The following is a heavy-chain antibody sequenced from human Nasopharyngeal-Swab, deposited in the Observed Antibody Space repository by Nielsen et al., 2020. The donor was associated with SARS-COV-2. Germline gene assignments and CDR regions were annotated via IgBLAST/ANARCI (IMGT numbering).Heavy chain of an antibody. J-gene: IGHJ4*02. CDR1: GFTVSSNY. CDR2: IYSGGST. D-gene: IGHD3-16*02. V-gene: IGHV3-53*01. CDR3: ARAVIPIANFDY. Sequence: GGSLRLSCAASGFTVSSNYMSWVRQAPGKGLEWVSVIYSGGSTYYADSVKGRFTISRDNSKNTQYLQMNSLRAEDTAVYYCARAVIPIANFDYWGQGTLVTVSS.